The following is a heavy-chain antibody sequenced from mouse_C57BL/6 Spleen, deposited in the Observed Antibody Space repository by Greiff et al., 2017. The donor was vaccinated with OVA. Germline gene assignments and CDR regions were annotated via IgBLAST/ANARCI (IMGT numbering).Heavy chain of an antibody. V-gene: IGHV2-5*01. Sequence: QVQLQQSGPGLVQPSQSLSITCTVSGFSLTSSGVHWVRQSPGKGLEWLGVIWSGGSTDYNAAFMSRLSIPKDNSKSQVFFKMNRLQADDTAIYYCARTGTGTRVFDYWGQGTTLTVSS. CDR2: IWSGGST. D-gene: IGHD4-1*01. J-gene: IGHJ2*01. CDR1: GFSLTSSG. CDR3: ARTGTGTRVFDY.